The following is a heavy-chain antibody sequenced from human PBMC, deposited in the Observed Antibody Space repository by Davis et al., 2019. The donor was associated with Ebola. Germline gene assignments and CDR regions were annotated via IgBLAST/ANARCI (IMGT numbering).Heavy chain of an antibody. J-gene: IGHJ4*02. D-gene: IGHD3-22*01. CDR2: ISYDGSNK. V-gene: IGHV3-30*03. CDR1: GFTFSRYG. CDR3: ARGGYYYDSSGSIALLNY. Sequence: GESLKISCAASGFTFSRYGMHWVRQAPGKGLEWVAVISYDGSNKYYADSVKGRFTIPRDNSKNTLYLQMNSLRAEDTAVYYCARGGYYYDSSGSIALLNYWGQGTLVTVSS.